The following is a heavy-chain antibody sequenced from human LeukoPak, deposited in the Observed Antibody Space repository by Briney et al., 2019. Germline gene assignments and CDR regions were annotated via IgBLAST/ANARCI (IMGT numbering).Heavy chain of an antibody. CDR1: GYTFTSYG. Sequence: ASVKVSCMASGYTFTSYGISWVRQAPGQGLEWMGWISGYNGNTDYAQQLQDRVTMTTDTSTSTAYMELRSLRSDDTAVYYCARRQLGMRPSDYWGQGTLVTVSS. V-gene: IGHV1-18*01. D-gene: IGHD7-27*01. J-gene: IGHJ4*02. CDR2: ISGYNGNT. CDR3: ARRQLGMRPSDY.